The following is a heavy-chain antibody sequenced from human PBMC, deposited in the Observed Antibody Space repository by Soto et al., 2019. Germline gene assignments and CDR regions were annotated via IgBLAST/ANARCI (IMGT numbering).Heavy chain of an antibody. Sequence: SETLSLTCTVSGGSISSYYWSWIRQPPGKGLEWIGYIYYSGSTNYNPSLKSRVTISVDTSKNQFSLKLSSVTAADTAVYYCARVYSYGTTYYYYYGMDVWGKGTTVTVSS. CDR3: ARVYSYGTTYYYYYGMDV. CDR2: IYYSGST. V-gene: IGHV4-59*01. CDR1: GGSISSYY. D-gene: IGHD5-18*01. J-gene: IGHJ6*04.